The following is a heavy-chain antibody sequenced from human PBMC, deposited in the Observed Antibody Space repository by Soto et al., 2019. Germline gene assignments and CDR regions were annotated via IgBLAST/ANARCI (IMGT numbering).Heavy chain of an antibody. D-gene: IGHD3-10*01. CDR2: SDPEEGET. CDR1: AYTLTEFP. J-gene: IGHJ4*02. Sequence: ASVKVSCKVLAYTLTEFPIHWVRQAPGKGLEWMGGSDPEEGETIFAQKFQGRVTMTEDASTDTVYMELSSLRSEDTAVYYCAIGGGVAEFGYWGQGTLVTVSS. V-gene: IGHV1-24*01. CDR3: AIGGGVAEFGY.